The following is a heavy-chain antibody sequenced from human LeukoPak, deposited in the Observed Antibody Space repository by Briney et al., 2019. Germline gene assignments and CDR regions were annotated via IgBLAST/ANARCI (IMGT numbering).Heavy chain of an antibody. V-gene: IGHV4-4*07. CDR2: IYTSGST. CDR1: GGSISSYY. Sequence: SETLSLTCTVSGGSISSYYWSWVRQPAGKGMEWVGRIYTSGSTNYNTSRKSRETMSVDTSKNQFSLKLSSVTAADTAVYYCARDIMTFDYWGQGTLVTVSS. CDR3: ARDIMTFDY. J-gene: IGHJ4*02.